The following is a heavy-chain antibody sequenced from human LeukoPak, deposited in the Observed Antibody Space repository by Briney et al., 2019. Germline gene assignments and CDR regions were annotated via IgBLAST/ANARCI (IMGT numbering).Heavy chain of an antibody. D-gene: IGHD3-22*01. Sequence: GSLRLSCAASGFTFSSYAMSWVRQAPGKGLEWVSAISGSGGSTYYADSVKGRFTISRDNSKNTLYLQMNSLRAEDTAVYYCAKNLGYDSSGSPIDYWGQGTLVTVSS. CDR1: GFTFSSYA. J-gene: IGHJ4*02. V-gene: IGHV3-23*01. CDR2: ISGSGGST. CDR3: AKNLGYDSSGSPIDY.